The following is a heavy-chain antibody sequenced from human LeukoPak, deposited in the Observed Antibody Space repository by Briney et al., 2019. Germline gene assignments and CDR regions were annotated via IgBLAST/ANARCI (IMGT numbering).Heavy chain of an antibody. D-gene: IGHD1-14*01. J-gene: IGHJ4*02. Sequence: GGSLRLSCAASGFTFSGHWMSWVRQAPGKGLEWVANINQGGSDKYYVDSVKGRFTISRDNANDLLYLQMNSLRGEDTAVYYCTRDRSRAEDDWGQGTLVTVYS. V-gene: IGHV3-7*01. CDR2: INQGGSDK. CDR3: TRDRSRAEDD. CDR1: GFTFSGHW.